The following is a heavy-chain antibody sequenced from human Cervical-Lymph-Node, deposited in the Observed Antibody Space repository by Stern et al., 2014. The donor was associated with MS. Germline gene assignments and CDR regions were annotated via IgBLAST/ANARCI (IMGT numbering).Heavy chain of an antibody. Sequence: DQLVQSGAEVKKPGESLKISCKGSGDSFTNYWIGWVRQMPGKGLEWMGSIYPGESDTRYSPSFQGRVTISADKSISTAYLQWSSLKASDTAMYYCARPVASSLGAFDIWGQGTMVTVSS. V-gene: IGHV5-51*01. CDR1: GDSFTNYW. J-gene: IGHJ3*02. CDR2: IYPGESDT. CDR3: ARPVASSLGAFDI. D-gene: IGHD2-15*01.